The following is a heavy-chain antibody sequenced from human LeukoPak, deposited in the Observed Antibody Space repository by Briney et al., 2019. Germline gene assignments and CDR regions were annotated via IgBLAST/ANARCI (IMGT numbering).Heavy chain of an antibody. D-gene: IGHD3-3*01. CDR2: INHSGST. Sequence: SETLSLTCAVYGGSFSGYYWSWIRQPPGKGLEWIGEINHSGSTNYNPSLKSRVTISVDTSKNQFSLKLSSVTAADTAVYYCARRGPSYYDFWSGYHYFDYWGQGTLVTVSS. J-gene: IGHJ4*02. V-gene: IGHV4-34*01. CDR1: GGSFSGYY. CDR3: ARRGPSYYDFWSGYHYFDY.